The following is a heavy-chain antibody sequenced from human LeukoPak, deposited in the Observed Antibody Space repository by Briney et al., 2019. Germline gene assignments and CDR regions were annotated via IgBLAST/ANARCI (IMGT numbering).Heavy chain of an antibody. CDR2: ISSSGSTI. Sequence: GGSLRLSCAASGFTFSDYYMSWIRQAPGKGLGWVSYISSSGSTIYYADSVKGRFTISRDNAKNSLYLQMNSLRAEDTAVYYCARAIFFKEGTYYDFWSGQLNWFDPWSQETLVTVSS. CDR3: ARAIFFKEGTYYDFWSGQLNWFDP. CDR1: GFTFSDYY. J-gene: IGHJ5*02. D-gene: IGHD3-3*01. V-gene: IGHV3-11*01.